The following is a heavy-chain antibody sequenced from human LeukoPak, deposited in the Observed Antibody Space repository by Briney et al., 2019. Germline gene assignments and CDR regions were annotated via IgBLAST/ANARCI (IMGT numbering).Heavy chain of an antibody. CDR3: AREFGYSSGSDAFDI. V-gene: IGHV4-34*01. CDR2: INHSGST. CDR1: GGSFSGYY. Sequence: PSETLSLTCAVYGGSFSGYYWSWIRQPPGKGLEWIGEINHSGSTNYNPSLKSRVTISVDTSKNQFSLKLSSVTAADTAVYYCAREFGYSSGSDAFDIWGQGTMVTVSS. D-gene: IGHD6-19*01. J-gene: IGHJ3*02.